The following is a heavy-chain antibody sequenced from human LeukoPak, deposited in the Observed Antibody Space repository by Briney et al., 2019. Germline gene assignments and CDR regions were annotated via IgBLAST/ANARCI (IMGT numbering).Heavy chain of an antibody. CDR1: GGSISSYY. J-gene: IGHJ4*02. Sequence: SETLSLTCTVSGGSISSYYWSWIRQPPGKGLEWIGYIYYSGSTNYNPSLKSRVTISVDTSKNQFPLKLSSVTAADTAVYYCARQKVALFDYWGQGTLVTVSS. CDR3: ARQKVALFDY. V-gene: IGHV4-59*08. D-gene: IGHD5-12*01. CDR2: IYYSGST.